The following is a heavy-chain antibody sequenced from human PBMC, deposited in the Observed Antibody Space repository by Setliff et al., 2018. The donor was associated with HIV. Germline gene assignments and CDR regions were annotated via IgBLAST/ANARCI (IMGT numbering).Heavy chain of an antibody. V-gene: IGHV4-38-2*02. CDR3: ARGDSSSWYSDAFDI. CDR2: MFRTGTS. D-gene: IGHD6-13*01. Sequence: SETLSLTCTVSGDSISSDFYWGWIRQPPGKGLEWIGTMFRTGTSYYNPSLTSRVTISQDTSKNQFSLKLSSVTAADTAVYYCARGDSSSWYSDAFDIWGQGTMVTV. CDR1: GDSISSDFY. J-gene: IGHJ3*02.